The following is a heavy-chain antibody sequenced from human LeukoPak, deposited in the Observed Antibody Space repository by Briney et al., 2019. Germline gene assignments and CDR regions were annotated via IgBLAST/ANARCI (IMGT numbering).Heavy chain of an antibody. CDR2: INHSGST. CDR1: GGSFSGYY. J-gene: IGHJ6*03. CDR3: ARGARGVPAAIGSSYYYYMDV. Sequence: SETLSLTCAVYGGSFSGYYWSWIRQPPGKGLERIGEINHSGSTNYNPSLKSRVTISVDKSKNQFSLKLSSVAAAETAVYYCARGARGVPAAIGSSYYYYMDVWGKGTTVTVSS. D-gene: IGHD2-2*02. V-gene: IGHV4-34*01.